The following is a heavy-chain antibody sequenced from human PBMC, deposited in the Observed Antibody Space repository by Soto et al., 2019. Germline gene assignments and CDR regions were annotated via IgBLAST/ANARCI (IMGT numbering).Heavy chain of an antibody. CDR3: AKDIMGWSLAYAPTNYYYGMDV. J-gene: IGHJ6*02. CDR2: FDPEDGET. CDR1: GYTLTELS. D-gene: IGHD2-21*01. V-gene: IGHV1-24*01. Sequence: ASVKVSCKVSGYTLTELSMHWVRQAPGKGLEWMGGFDPEDGETIYAQKFQGRVTMTEDTSTDTAYMELSSLRSEDTALYYCAKDIMGWSLAYAPTNYYYGMDVWGQGTTVTVSS.